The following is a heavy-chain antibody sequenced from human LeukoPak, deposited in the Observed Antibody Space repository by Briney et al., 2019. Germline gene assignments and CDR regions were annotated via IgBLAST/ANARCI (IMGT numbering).Heavy chain of an antibody. D-gene: IGHD4-17*01. CDR2: INPNSGGT. Sequence: ASVKVSCKASGYTFTGYYMHWVRQAPGQGLEWVGWINPNSGGTNYAQKFQGRVTMTRDTSISTAYMELSRLRSDDTAVYYCARGGTVTTPYFDYWGQGTLVTVSS. J-gene: IGHJ4*02. V-gene: IGHV1-2*02. CDR3: ARGGTVTTPYFDY. CDR1: GYTFTGYY.